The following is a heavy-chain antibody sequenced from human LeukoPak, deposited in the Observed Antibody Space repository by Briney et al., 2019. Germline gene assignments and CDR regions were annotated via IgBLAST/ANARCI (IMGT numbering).Heavy chain of an antibody. CDR2: IYSGGST. V-gene: IGHV3-53*01. D-gene: IGHD3-10*01. CDR3: AKDRENMVRGVSVDY. J-gene: IGHJ4*02. CDR1: GFTVSSNY. Sequence: PGGSLRLSCAASGFTVSSNYMSWVRQAPGKGLEWVSVIYSGGSTYCADSVKGRFTISRDNSKNTLYLQMNSLRAEDTAVYYCAKDRENMVRGVSVDYWGQGTLVTVSS.